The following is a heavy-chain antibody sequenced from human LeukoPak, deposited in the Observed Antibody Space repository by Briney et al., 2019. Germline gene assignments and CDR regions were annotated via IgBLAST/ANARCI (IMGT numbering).Heavy chain of an antibody. CDR1: GFTFSSYW. CDR2: IKQDGSEK. Sequence: GGSLRLSCAASGFTFSSYWMSWVRQAPGKGLEWVANIKQDGSEKYYVDSVKGRFTISRDNAKNSLYLQMNSLRAGDTAVYYCARGAVGGYSGYQYYYYYMDVWGKGTTVTVSS. D-gene: IGHD5-12*01. V-gene: IGHV3-7*01. CDR3: ARGAVGGYSGYQYYYYYMDV. J-gene: IGHJ6*03.